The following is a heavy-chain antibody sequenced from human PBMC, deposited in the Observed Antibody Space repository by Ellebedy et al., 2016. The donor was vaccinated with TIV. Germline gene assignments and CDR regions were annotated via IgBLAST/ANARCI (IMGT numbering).Heavy chain of an antibody. CDR3: ARGRYYDILTGYYTSNYFDY. CDR2: INAGNGNT. J-gene: IGHJ4*02. CDR1: GYTFTSYA. Sequence: ASVKVSCXASGYTFTSYAMHWVRQAPGQRLEWMGWINAGNGNTKYSQKFQDRVTITRDTSASTAYMELSSLRSEDTAVYYCARGRYYDILTGYYTSNYFDYWGQGTLVTVSS. D-gene: IGHD3-9*01. V-gene: IGHV1-3*01.